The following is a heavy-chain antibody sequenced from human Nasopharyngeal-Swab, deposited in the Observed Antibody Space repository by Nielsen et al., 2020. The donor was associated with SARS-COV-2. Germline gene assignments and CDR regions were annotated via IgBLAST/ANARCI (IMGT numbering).Heavy chain of an antibody. Sequence: GGSLRLSCAASGFTFSSYSMNWVRQAPGKGLEWVSYISSSSSTIYHADSVKGRFTISRDNAKNSLYLQMNSLRAEDTAVYFCARGRPLGGYYFGYFDYWGQGTLVTVSS. CDR1: GFTFSSYS. V-gene: IGHV3-48*04. CDR2: ISSSSSTI. J-gene: IGHJ4*02. D-gene: IGHD3-3*01. CDR3: ARGRPLGGYYFGYFDY.